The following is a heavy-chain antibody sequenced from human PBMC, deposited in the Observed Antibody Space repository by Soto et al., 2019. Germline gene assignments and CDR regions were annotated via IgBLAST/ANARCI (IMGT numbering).Heavy chain of an antibody. J-gene: IGHJ4*02. CDR2: IIPILDIT. CDR1: GGTFSSYT. CDR3: ASGESAAAGY. Sequence: QVQLVQSGAEVKKPGSSVKVSCKASGGTFSSYTISWVRQAPGQGLEWMGRIIPILDITNYAQKFQGRVNITAEKSTRTAYMYLSSLRSEDTAVYYCASGESAAAGYWGQGTLVTVSS. D-gene: IGHD3-10*01. V-gene: IGHV1-69*02.